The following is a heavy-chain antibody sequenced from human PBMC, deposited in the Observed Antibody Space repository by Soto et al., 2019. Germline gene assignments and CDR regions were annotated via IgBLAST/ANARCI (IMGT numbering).Heavy chain of an antibody. D-gene: IGHD5-18*01. Sequence: QVQLVQSGAEVKKPGSSVKVSCKASGGTFSSYAISWVRQAPGQGLEWMGGIVPIFGTANYAQKFQGRVTITADEYTSTAYMELSSLRSEDTAVNYCATYQLGYSYDFGNGMDVWGQGTTVTVSS. J-gene: IGHJ6*02. V-gene: IGHV1-69*12. CDR3: ATYQLGYSYDFGNGMDV. CDR2: IVPIFGTA. CDR1: GGTFSSYA.